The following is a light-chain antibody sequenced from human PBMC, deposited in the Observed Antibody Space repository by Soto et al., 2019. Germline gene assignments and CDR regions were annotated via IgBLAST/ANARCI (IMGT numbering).Light chain of an antibody. CDR3: LQYTTDPVT. CDR2: KTS. V-gene: IGKV1-5*03. J-gene: IGKJ2*01. Sequence: IQMTQSPSTLSASVGDRVTITCRASQSFSTWLAWYQQKPGKAANLLIYKTSNLQGGVPPRFSGSGCGSELTLTISGVQRDDFATCYFLQYTTDPVTFGQGNKLEIK. CDR1: QSFSTW.